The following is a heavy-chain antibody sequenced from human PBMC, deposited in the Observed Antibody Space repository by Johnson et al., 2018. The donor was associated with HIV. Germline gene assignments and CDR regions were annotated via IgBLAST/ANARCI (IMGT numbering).Heavy chain of an antibody. CDR3: AKLPYDYDSSGYSDEAFDI. J-gene: IGHJ3*02. V-gene: IGHV3-9*01. Sequence: VESGGGLVQPGRSLRLSCAASGFTFDDYAMHWVRQAPGKGLEWVSGISWNSGSIGYADSVKGRFTISRDNAKNSLYLQMNSLRAEDTALYYCAKLPYDYDSSGYSDEAFDIWGQGTMVTVSS. D-gene: IGHD3-22*01. CDR2: ISWNSGSI. CDR1: GFTFDDYA.